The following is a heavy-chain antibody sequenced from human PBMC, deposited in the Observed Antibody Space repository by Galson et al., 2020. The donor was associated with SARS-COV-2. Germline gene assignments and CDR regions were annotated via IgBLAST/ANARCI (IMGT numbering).Heavy chain of an antibody. D-gene: IGHD2-2*01. J-gene: IGHJ4*02. CDR2: ISGSGTFI. CDR1: GFNFSDYY. CDR3: ARGYTAVDY. V-gene: IGHV3-11*01. Sequence: GGSLRLSCAVSGFNFSDYYMSWIRQAPGKGLQWISYISGSGTFIYYADSVRGRFTISRDNVKNSLFLQMNSLRAEDTALYYCARGYTAVDYWGQGTQVTVSS.